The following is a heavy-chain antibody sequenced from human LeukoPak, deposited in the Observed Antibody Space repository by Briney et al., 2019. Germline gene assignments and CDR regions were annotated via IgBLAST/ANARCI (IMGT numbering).Heavy chain of an antibody. J-gene: IGHJ4*02. D-gene: IGHD6-19*01. Sequence: PSETLSLTCAAYGGSFSGYYWSWIRQPPGKGLEWIGEINHSGSTNYNPSLKSRVTISVDTSKNQFPLKLSSVTAADTAVYYCARGRYSSGWYSYYFDYWGQGTLVTVSS. CDR2: INHSGST. CDR3: ARGRYSSGWYSYYFDY. CDR1: GGSFSGYY. V-gene: IGHV4-34*01.